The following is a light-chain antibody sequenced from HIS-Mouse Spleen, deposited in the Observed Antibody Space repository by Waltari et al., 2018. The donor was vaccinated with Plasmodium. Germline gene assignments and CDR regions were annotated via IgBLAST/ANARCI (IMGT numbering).Light chain of an antibody. CDR3: MTWPSNAAGV. V-gene: IGLV5-37*01. Sequence: QPLLTQPPSSSAPPGVSARLTCTLPRDINVGSYNIYWYQQKPGSPPRYLLYYYSDSDKGQCSGVTRRDSESKDASANTGFLLISGLQPENAADYYCMTWPSNAAGVLGEGTKLAVL. J-gene: IGLJ3*02. CDR2: YYSDSDK. CDR1: RDINVGSYN.